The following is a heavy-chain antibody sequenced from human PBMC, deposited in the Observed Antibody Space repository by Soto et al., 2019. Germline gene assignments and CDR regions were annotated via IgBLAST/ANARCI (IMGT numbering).Heavy chain of an antibody. J-gene: IGHJ3*02. CDR1: GGSISSYY. D-gene: IGHD3-3*01. V-gene: IGHV4-59*08. CDR2: IFYSGST. CDR3: ARRTGRTYYDFWSANNGAFDI. Sequence: SETLSLTCTFSGGSISSYYWSWIRQPPGKGLEWIGYIFYSGSTNYNPSLKSRVTISVDTSKNQFSLKLSSVTAADTAVYYCARRTGRTYYDFWSANNGAFDIWGQGTMVTVSS.